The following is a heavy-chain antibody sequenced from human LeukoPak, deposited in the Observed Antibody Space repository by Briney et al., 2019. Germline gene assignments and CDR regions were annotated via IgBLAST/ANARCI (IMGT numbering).Heavy chain of an antibody. J-gene: IGHJ4*02. CDR1: GGSFSGYY. V-gene: IGHV4-34*01. CDR2: INHSGST. D-gene: IGHD5-18*01. Sequence: SETLSLTCAVYGGSFSGYYWSWIRQPPGKGLEWIGEINHSGSTNYNPSLKSRVTISVDTSKNQFSLRLSSVTAADTAVYYCARQTPDTAMVTNYFDYWGQGTLVTVSS. CDR3: ARQTPDTAMVTNYFDY.